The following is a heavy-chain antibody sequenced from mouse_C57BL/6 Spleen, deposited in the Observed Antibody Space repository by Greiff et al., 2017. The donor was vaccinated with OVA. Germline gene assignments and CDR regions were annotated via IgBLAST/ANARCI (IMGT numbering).Heavy chain of an antibody. Sequence: QVQLQQPGAELVKPGASVKLSCKASGYTFTSYWMHWVKQRPGRGLEWIGRIDPNSGGTKYNEKFKSKATLTVDKPSSTAYMQLSSLTSEDSAVYYCASITTVVAPYSYFDVWGTGTTVTVSS. CDR3: ASITTVVAPYSYFDV. CDR1: GYTFTSYW. J-gene: IGHJ1*03. CDR2: IDPNSGGT. D-gene: IGHD1-1*01. V-gene: IGHV1-72*01.